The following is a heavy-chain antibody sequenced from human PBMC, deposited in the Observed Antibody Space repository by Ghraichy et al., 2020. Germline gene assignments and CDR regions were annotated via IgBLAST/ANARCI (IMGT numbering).Heavy chain of an antibody. CDR1: GFTFNKYA. CDR2: LSGGSSRT. CDR3: VRFLVGWTYGTSRWDPHPPDY. D-gene: IGHD3-3*01. V-gene: IGHV3-23*01. Sequence: GGSLRLSCAASGFTFNKYAMGWVRQAPGKGLEWVSGLSGGSSRTYYADSVRGRFATSRDNSKNTLYLHMSSLRVEDTALYYCVRFLVGWTYGTSRWDPHPPDYWGQGTLVTVSS. J-gene: IGHJ4*02.